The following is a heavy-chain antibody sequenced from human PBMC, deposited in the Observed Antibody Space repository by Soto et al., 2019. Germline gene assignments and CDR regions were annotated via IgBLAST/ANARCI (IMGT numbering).Heavy chain of an antibody. CDR1: GFTFSDYY. V-gene: IGHV3-11*01. CDR2: ISSSGSTI. Sequence: PGGSLRLSCAASGFTFSDYYMSWIRQAPGKGLEWVSYISSSGSTIYYADSVKGRFTISRDNAKNSLYLQMNSLRAEDTAVYYCARGTPPRYYDFWSGPYYFDYWGQGTLVTVSS. J-gene: IGHJ4*02. D-gene: IGHD3-3*01. CDR3: ARGTPPRYYDFWSGPYYFDY.